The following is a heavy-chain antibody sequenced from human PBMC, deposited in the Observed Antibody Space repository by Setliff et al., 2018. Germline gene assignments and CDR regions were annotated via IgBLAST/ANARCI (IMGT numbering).Heavy chain of an antibody. D-gene: IGHD3-3*01. J-gene: IGHJ6*03. V-gene: IGHV4-61*09. Sequence: SETLSLTCTVSGGSISSGSYYWSWIRQPDGKGLEWIGNIYSSGTTKYNPSLKSRVTISVDTSKRQFSLNLLSVTAADTAVYYCARMSRYSEFWSGYAEDYYSSYIDVWGTGATVTVSS. CDR3: ARMSRYSEFWSGYAEDYYSSYIDV. CDR2: IYSSGTT. CDR1: GGSISSGSYY.